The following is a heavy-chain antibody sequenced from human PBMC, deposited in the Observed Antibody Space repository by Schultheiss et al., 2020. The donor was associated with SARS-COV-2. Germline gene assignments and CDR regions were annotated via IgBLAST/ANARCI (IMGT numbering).Heavy chain of an antibody. J-gene: IGHJ6*02. CDR1: EGTFSSYA. Sequence: SVKVSCKASEGTFSSYAISWVRQAPGQGLEWMGGIIPIFGTANYAQKFQGRVTITADDSMTRAYMELSSLRSEDTAVYYCARDGNWNDVRILEGSSWVYGMDVWGQGTAVTVSS. CDR2: IIPIFGTA. D-gene: IGHD1-1*01. CDR3: ARDGNWNDVRILEGSSWVYGMDV. V-gene: IGHV1-69*13.